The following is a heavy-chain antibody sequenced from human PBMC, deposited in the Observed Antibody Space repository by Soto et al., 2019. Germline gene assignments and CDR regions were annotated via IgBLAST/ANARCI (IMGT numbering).Heavy chain of an antibody. V-gene: IGHV3-48*01. CDR2: ISSSSSTI. J-gene: IGHJ6*02. Sequence: PGGSLRLSCAASGFTFSSYSIKWVRQAPGKGLEWVSYISSSSSTIYYADSVKGRFTISRDNAKNSLYLQMNSLRAEDTALYYCAKGRSYYYYYGVDVWGQGTTVTVSS. CDR1: GFTFSSYS. CDR3: AKGRSYYYYYGVDV.